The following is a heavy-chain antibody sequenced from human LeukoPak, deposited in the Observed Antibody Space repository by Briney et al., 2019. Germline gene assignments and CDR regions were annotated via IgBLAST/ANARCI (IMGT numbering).Heavy chain of an antibody. V-gene: IGHV3-23*01. CDR1: GFSFGSYD. CDR2: NSGGGGST. D-gene: IGHD3-10*01. Sequence: HPGGTLRLSCAATGFSFGSYDMSWVRQAPGKGLEWVSGNSGGGGSTYYADSVKGRFTISRDNSKNTLYLQMNSLRAEDTAVYYCASIFLWFVYDYWGQGTLVTVSS. J-gene: IGHJ4*02. CDR3: ASIFLWFVYDY.